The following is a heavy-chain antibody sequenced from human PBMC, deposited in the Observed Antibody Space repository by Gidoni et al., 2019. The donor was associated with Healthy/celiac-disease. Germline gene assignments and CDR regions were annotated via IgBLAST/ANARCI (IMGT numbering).Heavy chain of an antibody. D-gene: IGHD3-10*01. J-gene: IGHJ6*02. CDR3: ARGRELLWFGAEGYYYYGMDV. CDR1: GYTFTSYD. Sequence: QVQLVQSGAEVKKPGASVKVSCKASGYTFTSYDINWVRQATGQGLEWMGWMNPNSGNTGYAQKFQGRATMTRNTSISTAYMELSSLRSEDTAVYYCARGRELLWFGAEGYYYYGMDVWGQGTTVTVSS. CDR2: MNPNSGNT. V-gene: IGHV1-8*01.